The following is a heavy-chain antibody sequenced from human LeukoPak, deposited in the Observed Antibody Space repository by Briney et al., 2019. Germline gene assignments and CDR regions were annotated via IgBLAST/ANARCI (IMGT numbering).Heavy chain of an antibody. Sequence: ASVKVSCKASGYTFTGYYMHWVRQAPGQGLEWMGRINPNSGGKNYAQKFQGRVTMNRDTSISTAYMELSRLRSDDTAVYYCARGVYQGDYFDYWGQGTLVTVSS. CDR2: INPNSGGK. CDR1: GYTFTGYY. V-gene: IGHV1-2*06. J-gene: IGHJ4*02. CDR3: ARGVYQGDYFDY. D-gene: IGHD6-6*01.